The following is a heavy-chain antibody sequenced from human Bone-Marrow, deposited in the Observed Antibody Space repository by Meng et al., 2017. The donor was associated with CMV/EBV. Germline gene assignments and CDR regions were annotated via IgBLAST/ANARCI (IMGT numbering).Heavy chain of an antibody. V-gene: IGHV3-21*01. D-gene: IGHD1-26*01. J-gene: IGHJ3*02. CDR3: ARDRRVGAIGGAFDI. CDR2: ISSSSSYI. Sequence: GESLKISCAASGFTFSSYSMNWVRQAPGKGLEWVSSISSSSSYIYYADSVKGRFTITGDNAKNSLYLQMNSLRAEDTAVYYCARDRRVGAIGGAFDIWGQGTMVTVSS. CDR1: GFTFSSYS.